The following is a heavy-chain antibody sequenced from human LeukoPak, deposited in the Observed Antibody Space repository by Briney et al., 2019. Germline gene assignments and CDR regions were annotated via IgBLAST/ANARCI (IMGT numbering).Heavy chain of an antibody. V-gene: IGHV3-30*02. J-gene: IGHJ4*02. CDR2: IRYDGSNK. CDR1: RFTFNDYG. CDR3: AKDQTRYCSSISCSGGFDS. Sequence: PGGSLRLSCAASRFTFNDYGMHWVRQAPGKGLEWVAFIRYDGSNKYYADSVEGGFTISRDNSKNTLYLQMNSLRAEDTAVYYCAKDQTRYCSSISCSGGFDSWVQGTPVTVSS. D-gene: IGHD2-2*01.